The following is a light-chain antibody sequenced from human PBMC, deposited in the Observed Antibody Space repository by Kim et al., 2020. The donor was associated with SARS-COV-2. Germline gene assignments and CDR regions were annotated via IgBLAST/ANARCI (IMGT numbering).Light chain of an antibody. CDR3: ASWDDSLDGLV. J-gene: IGLJ2*01. V-gene: IGLV1-44*01. CDR1: SSNIGSNT. Sequence: QYELTQPPSASGTPGQRVTIPCSGGSSNIGSNTVHWYQQLPGTAPKLLIYSHNRRPSGVPDRFSGSKSGTSGSLAISGLQSEDEGDYYCASWDDSLDGLVFGGGTQLTVL. CDR2: SHN.